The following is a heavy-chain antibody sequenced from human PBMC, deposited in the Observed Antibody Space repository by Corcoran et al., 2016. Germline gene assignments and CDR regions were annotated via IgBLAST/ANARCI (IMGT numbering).Heavy chain of an antibody. V-gene: IGHV3-7*03. CDR1: GFTFSSYW. Sequence: EVQLVESGGGLVQPGGSLRLSCAASGFTFSSYWMSWVRQAPGKGLEWVANIKQDGSEKYYVDSVKGRFTISRDNAKNSLYLQMNSLRAEDTAVYYCARVSKFKAAPTFDYWGQGTLVTVSS. CDR2: IKQDGSEK. CDR3: ARVSKFKAAPTFDY. J-gene: IGHJ4*02. D-gene: IGHD2-15*01.